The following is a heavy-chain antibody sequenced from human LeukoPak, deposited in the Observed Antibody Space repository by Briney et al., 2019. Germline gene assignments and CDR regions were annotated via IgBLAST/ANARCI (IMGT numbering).Heavy chain of an antibody. CDR1: GFTVSGYS. CDR2: ISYDRDNK. CDR3: ARDPFGGKIFDF. D-gene: IGHD3-10*01. J-gene: IGHJ4*02. Sequence: PGGSLRLSCVASGFTVSGYSMHWVRQAPGKGLEWVAVISYDRDNKYYADSVRGRFTISRDTSNNTLYLHLNSLRAEDTAVYYCARDPFGGKIFDFWGQGTLVTVSS. V-gene: IGHV3-30*14.